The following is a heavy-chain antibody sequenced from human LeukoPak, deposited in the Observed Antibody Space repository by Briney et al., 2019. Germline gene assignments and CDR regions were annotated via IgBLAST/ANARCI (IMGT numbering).Heavy chain of an antibody. Sequence: PSETLSLTCAVYGGSFSGYYWSWIRQPPGKGLEGIGYIYYSGSTNYNPSLKSRVTISVDTSKNQFSLKLSSVTAADTAVYYCARDACSGGSCYTSDWFDPWGQGTLVTVSS. D-gene: IGHD2-15*01. J-gene: IGHJ5*02. CDR1: GGSFSGYY. CDR2: IYYSGST. CDR3: ARDACSGGSCYTSDWFDP. V-gene: IGHV4-59*01.